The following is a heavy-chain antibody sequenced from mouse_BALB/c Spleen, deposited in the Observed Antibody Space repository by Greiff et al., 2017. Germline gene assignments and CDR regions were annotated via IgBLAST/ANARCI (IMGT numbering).Heavy chain of an antibody. Sequence: DVQLQESGPGLVKPSQSLSLTCTVTGYSITSDYAWNWIRQFPGNKLEWMGYISYSGSTSYNPSLKSRISITRDTSKNQFFLQLNSVTTEDTATYYCARGDGNWFAYWGQGTLVTVSA. V-gene: IGHV3-2*02. CDR3: ARGDGNWFAY. CDR2: ISYSGST. D-gene: IGHD2-1*01. CDR1: GYSITSDYA. J-gene: IGHJ3*01.